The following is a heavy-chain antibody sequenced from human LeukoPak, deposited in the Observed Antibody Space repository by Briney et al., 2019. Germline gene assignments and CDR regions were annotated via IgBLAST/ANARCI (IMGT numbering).Heavy chain of an antibody. Sequence: GGSLRLSCAASGFSVSDYYVNWIRQSPGKGLEWVSHISKKTAIEYADSVKGRFTISRDNANSLLLLQMDSLRPEDTGVYYCARGTYYSGSGPGSWFDPWGHGTPVTVSS. CDR1: GFSVSDYY. J-gene: IGHJ5*02. CDR2: ISKKTAI. CDR3: ARGTYYSGSGPGSWFDP. D-gene: IGHD3-10*01. V-gene: IGHV3-69-1*01.